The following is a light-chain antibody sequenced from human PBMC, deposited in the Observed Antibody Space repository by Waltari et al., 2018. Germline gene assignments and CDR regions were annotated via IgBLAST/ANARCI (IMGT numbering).Light chain of an antibody. J-gene: IGKJ1*01. CDR2: AAA. CDR1: QNLSSY. CDR3: QQYNHWPRT. Sequence: ETVLTQFPATLSVSPEDRATLSCRASQNLSSYLAWYQHKSGQAPRLLIHAAATRAPGIPARFSGSGSGTDFSLTISSLQSEDFAVYYCQQYNHWPRTFGQGTKVDIK. V-gene: IGKV3-15*01.